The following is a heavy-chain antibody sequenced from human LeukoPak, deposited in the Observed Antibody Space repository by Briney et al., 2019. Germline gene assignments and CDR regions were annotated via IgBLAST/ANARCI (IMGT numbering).Heavy chain of an antibody. J-gene: IGHJ3*02. CDR2: INWNGGRT. CDR1: GFKFEDYG. Sequence: GGSLRLSCAASGFKFEDYGMTWVRQAPGKGLEWVSGINWNGGRTGYADSVKGRFTISRDNAKNSRYLQMNSLRAEDTAVYYCARVGTASAFDIWGQGTMVTVSS. V-gene: IGHV3-20*04. CDR3: ARVGTASAFDI. D-gene: IGHD1-1*01.